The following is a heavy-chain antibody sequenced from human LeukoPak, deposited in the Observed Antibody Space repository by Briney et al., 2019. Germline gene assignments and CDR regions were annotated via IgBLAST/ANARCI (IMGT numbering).Heavy chain of an antibody. CDR3: AKTTVGYSSGRYPGWPADC. J-gene: IGHJ4*02. V-gene: IGHV3-23*01. D-gene: IGHD6-19*01. CDR1: GFTFNTYA. Sequence: GGSLRLSCEASGFTFNTYAIYWVRQAPGKGLEWVSGICGSGGCTYYADSVKGRFTISRDNSKNAVYLQMNSLTADDTAVYYCAKTTVGYSSGRYPGWPADCWGQGTLVTVSS. CDR2: ICGSGGCT.